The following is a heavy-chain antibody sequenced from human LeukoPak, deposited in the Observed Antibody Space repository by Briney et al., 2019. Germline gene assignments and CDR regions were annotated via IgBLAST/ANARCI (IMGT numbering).Heavy chain of an antibody. Sequence: ASVKVSCKASGYAFTSYDFNWVRQATGQGPEWMGCLNPRNGDTDYSYKFQGRLTLTRDTSISTAYLELNSLTSEDTAVYYCVAGCALSGFDCWGQGTLVTVSS. CDR3: VAGCALSGFDC. V-gene: IGHV1-8*01. CDR1: GYAFTSYD. J-gene: IGHJ4*02. D-gene: IGHD6-19*01. CDR2: LNPRNGDT.